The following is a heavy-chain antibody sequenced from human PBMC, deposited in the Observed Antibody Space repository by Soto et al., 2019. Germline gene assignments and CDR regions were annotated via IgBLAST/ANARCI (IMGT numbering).Heavy chain of an antibody. V-gene: IGHV3-30*18. Sequence: QVQLVESGGGVVQPGRSLRLSCAASGFTFSSYGMHWVRQAPGKGLEWVAVISYDGSNKYYADSVKGRFTISRDNSKNTLYLQMNSLRAEDTAVYYCAKDGYSSGYLGYYFDYWGQGTLVTVSS. D-gene: IGHD6-19*01. J-gene: IGHJ4*02. CDR2: ISYDGSNK. CDR3: AKDGYSSGYLGYYFDY. CDR1: GFTFSSYG.